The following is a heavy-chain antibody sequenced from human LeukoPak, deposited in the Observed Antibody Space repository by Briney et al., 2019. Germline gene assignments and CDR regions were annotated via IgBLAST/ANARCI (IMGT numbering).Heavy chain of an antibody. Sequence: ASVKVSCKASGGSFTFTSHAISWGRQAPGQGLEWVGGLIPIYGSSNYAQKFQGRVTITSDESTRTVCMELSSLRPEDSAVYYCAGFFYDNSGDAFDIWGQGTTVTVSS. D-gene: IGHD3-22*01. V-gene: IGHV1-69*13. CDR3: AGFFYDNSGDAFDI. J-gene: IGHJ3*02. CDR1: GGSFTFTSHA. CDR2: LIPIYGSS.